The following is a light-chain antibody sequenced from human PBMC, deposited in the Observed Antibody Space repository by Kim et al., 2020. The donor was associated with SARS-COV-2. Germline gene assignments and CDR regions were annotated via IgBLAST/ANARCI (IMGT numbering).Light chain of an antibody. CDR3: SSYTTSTTWL. Sequence: GQPITLSCTGTNSAIGGHNSASWYQQYPGTAPKLRIYDVTRRASEISNRFSGSKSGNTASLTITGLQTEDEADYYCSSYTTSTTWLFGGGTQLPVL. V-gene: IGLV2-14*03. CDR1: NSAIGGHNS. J-gene: IGLJ3*02. CDR2: DVT.